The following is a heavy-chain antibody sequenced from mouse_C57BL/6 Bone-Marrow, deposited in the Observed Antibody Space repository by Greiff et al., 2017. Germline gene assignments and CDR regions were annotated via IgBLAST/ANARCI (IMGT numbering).Heavy chain of an antibody. J-gene: IGHJ3*01. CDR3: ARGEAWFAY. V-gene: IGHV5-4*03. CDR2: ISDVGSYT. CDR1: GFTVRSYA. Sequence: LETGGGLVKPGGSLKLSCAASGFTVRSYAMSWVRQTPEKRLEWVATISDVGSYTYYPDKVKGRFTISRDNAKNNLYLQMSLLKSEDTAMYYCARGEAWFAYWGQGTLVTVSA.